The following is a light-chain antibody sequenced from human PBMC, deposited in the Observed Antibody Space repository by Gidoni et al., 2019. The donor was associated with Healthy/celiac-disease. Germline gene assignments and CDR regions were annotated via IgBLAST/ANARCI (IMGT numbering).Light chain of an antibody. J-gene: IGKJ2*01. V-gene: IGKV3-15*01. CDR1: QSVSSN. Sequence: EIVITQSPATLSVSPGERATLSCRASQSVSSNLAWYQQKHGQAPRLLIYGASTRATGIPARFSGSGGGTEFTLPISSMQSEDFAVYYCQQYNNWPPRDTFGQGTKLEIK. CDR2: GAS. CDR3: QQYNNWPPRDT.